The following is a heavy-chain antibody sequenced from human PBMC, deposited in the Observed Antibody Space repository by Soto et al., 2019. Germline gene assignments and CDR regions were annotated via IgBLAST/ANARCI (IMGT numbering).Heavy chain of an antibody. D-gene: IGHD2-15*01. CDR3: ARDHYCSGGSCYSYGMDV. CDR2: INPNSGGT. J-gene: IGHJ6*02. Sequence: GASVKVSCKASGYTFTGYYMHWVRQAPGQGLEWMGWINPNSGGTNYAQKFQGWVTTTRDTSISTAYMELSRLRSDDTAVYYCARDHYCSGGSCYSYGMDVWRQGTTVIVSS. V-gene: IGHV1-2*04. CDR1: GYTFTGYY.